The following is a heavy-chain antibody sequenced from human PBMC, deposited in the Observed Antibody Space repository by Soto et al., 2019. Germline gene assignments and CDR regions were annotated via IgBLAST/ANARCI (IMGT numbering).Heavy chain of an antibody. CDR2: IIPIFGTA. Sequence: SVKVSCKASGGTFSSYAISWVRQAPGQGLEWMGGIIPIFGTANYAQKFQGRVTITADESTSTAYMELSSLRSEDTAVYYCARVRGMSDIVVVPAAMVFRYGMDVWGPGTTVTISS. D-gene: IGHD2-2*01. CDR3: ARVRGMSDIVVVPAAMVFRYGMDV. V-gene: IGHV1-69*13. J-gene: IGHJ6*02. CDR1: GGTFSSYA.